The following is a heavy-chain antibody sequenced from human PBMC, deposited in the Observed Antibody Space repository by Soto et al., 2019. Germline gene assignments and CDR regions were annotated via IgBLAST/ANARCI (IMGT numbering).Heavy chain of an antibody. CDR3: ARLLVATTSWHYYYYYYMDV. Sequence: TSETLSLTCTVSGGSISSSSYYWGWIRQPPGKGLEWIGSIYYSGSTYYNPSLKSRVTISVDTSKNQFSLKLSSVTAADTAVYYCARLLVATTSWHYYYYYYMDVWGKGTTVTVSS. CDR1: GGSISSSSYY. D-gene: IGHD5-12*01. V-gene: IGHV4-39*01. J-gene: IGHJ6*03. CDR2: IYYSGST.